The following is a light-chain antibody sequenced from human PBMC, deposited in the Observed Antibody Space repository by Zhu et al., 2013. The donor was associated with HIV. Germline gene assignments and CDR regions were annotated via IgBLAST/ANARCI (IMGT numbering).Light chain of an antibody. Sequence: DIQMTQSPSSLSASVGDRVTITCRSSQDINNYLAWFQKKPGKAPKSLIYSASNLQSGVPSRFSGGGSGTDFTLTISNLQPEDFATYYCQQSYTTPLIFGGGTKVEIK. CDR2: SAS. J-gene: IGKJ4*01. V-gene: IGKV1-16*01. CDR3: QQSYTTPLI. CDR1: QDINNY.